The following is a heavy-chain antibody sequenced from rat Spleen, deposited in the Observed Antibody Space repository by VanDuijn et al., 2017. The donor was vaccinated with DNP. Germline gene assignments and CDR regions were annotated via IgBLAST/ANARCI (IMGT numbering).Heavy chain of an antibody. CDR3: STRNSGYGGYFDY. Sequence: EVQLVESGGGLVQPGRSLKLSCAASGFTFSNYYMAWVRQAPKKGLEWVAAISPSGSRPYSPDSVKGRFTISRDNAKSSLFLQMDSLRSEDTATYYCSTRNSGYGGYFDYWGQGVMVTVSS. CDR2: ISPSGSRP. V-gene: IGHV5-27*01. J-gene: IGHJ2*01. CDR1: GFTFSNYY. D-gene: IGHD4-3*01.